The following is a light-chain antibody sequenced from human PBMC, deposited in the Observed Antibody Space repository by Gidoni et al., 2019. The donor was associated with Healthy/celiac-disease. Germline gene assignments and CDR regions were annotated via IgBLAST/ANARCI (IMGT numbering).Light chain of an antibody. CDR2: GAS. CDR1: QSVTSNY. J-gene: IGKJ3*01. CDR3: QQYGSSPFT. V-gene: IGKV3-20*01. Sequence: EIVLTQSPGTLSLSPGERATLPCRASQSVTSNYLAWYQQKPGQAPSLLIYGASIRATGIPDRFSGSGSGTDFTLTISRLEPEDFAVYYCQQYGSSPFTFGPGTKVDIK.